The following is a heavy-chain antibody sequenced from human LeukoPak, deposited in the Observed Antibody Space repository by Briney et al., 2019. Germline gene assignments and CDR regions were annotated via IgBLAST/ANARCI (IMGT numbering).Heavy chain of an antibody. Sequence: SETLSLTCTVSGGSISSSSYYWGWIRQPPGKGLEWIGYIYYSGSTNYNPSLKSRVTISVDTSKNQFSLKLSSVTAADTAVYYCARLDAFDIWGQGTMVTVSS. CDR2: IYYSGST. CDR1: GGSISSSSYY. V-gene: IGHV4-61*05. CDR3: ARLDAFDI. J-gene: IGHJ3*02.